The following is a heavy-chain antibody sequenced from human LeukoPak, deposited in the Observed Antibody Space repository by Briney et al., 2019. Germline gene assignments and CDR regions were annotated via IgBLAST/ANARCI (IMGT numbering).Heavy chain of an antibody. CDR1: GYTFTNFG. CDR2: ISAYNGDT. Sequence: ASAKVSCKASGYTFTNFGISWVRQAPGQGLEWMGWISAYNGDTKYSQTFQGRVAMTTDTSTSTAYMELRSLRSDDTAVYYCARDPRDYWGQGTLVTFSS. V-gene: IGHV1-18*01. J-gene: IGHJ4*02. CDR3: ARDPRDY.